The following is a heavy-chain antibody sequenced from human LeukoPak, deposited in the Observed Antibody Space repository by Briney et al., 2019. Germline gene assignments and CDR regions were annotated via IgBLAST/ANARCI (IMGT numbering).Heavy chain of an antibody. D-gene: IGHD6-19*01. CDR2: IYYSGST. CDR1: GGSISSGDYY. J-gene: IGHJ4*02. V-gene: IGHV4-30-4*08. Sequence: SETLSLTCAVSGGSISSGDYYWSWIRQPPGKGLEWIGYIYYSGSTYYNPSLKSRVTISVDTSKNQFSLKLSSVTAADTAVYYYARYRGWYGTDYWGQGTLVTVSS. CDR3: ARYRGWYGTDY.